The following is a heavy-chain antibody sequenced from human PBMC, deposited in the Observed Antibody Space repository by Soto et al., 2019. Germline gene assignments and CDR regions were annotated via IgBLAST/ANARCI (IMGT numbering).Heavy chain of an antibody. D-gene: IGHD1-26*01. Sequence: QVQLQESGPGLVKPSETLSLTCTVSGGSISSYYWSWIRQPPGKGLEWIGYIYYSGSTNYNPSLKSRVTISVDTSKNQFSLKLSSVTAADTAVYYCARVSGVWELTYYYYYGMDVWGQGTTVTVSS. CDR3: ARVSGVWELTYYYYYGMDV. V-gene: IGHV4-59*01. CDR1: GGSISSYY. CDR2: IYYSGST. J-gene: IGHJ6*02.